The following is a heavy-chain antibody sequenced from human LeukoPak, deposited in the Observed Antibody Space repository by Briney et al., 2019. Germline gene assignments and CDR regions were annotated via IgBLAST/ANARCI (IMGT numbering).Heavy chain of an antibody. CDR2: IYYSGST. CDR1: GGSISSGGYY. Sequence: SQTLSLTRTVSGGSISSGGYYWSWIRQHPGKGLEWIGYIYYSGSTYYNPSLKSRVTISVDTSKNQFSLKLSSVTAADTAVYYCARKGLGYDFWSGHDYYYMDVWGKGTTVTVSS. J-gene: IGHJ6*03. CDR3: ARKGLGYDFWSGHDYYYMDV. V-gene: IGHV4-31*03. D-gene: IGHD3-3*01.